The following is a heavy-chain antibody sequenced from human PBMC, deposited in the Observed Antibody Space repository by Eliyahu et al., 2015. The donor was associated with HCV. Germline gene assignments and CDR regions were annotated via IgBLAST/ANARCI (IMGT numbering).Heavy chain of an antibody. CDR2: SYYSGST. D-gene: IGHD3-22*01. V-gene: IGHV4-31*03. CDR3: ARVGNYDSSGRIWGPHDY. J-gene: IGHJ4*02. CDR1: GGSIXSGGYF. Sequence: QVQLQESGPGLVKPSQTLSLTCTVSGGSIXSGGYFWSWIRQHPGKGLEWVGYSYYSGSTYYNPSLKSRVSISLDTSKSQFSLRLSSVTAADTAVYYCARVGNYDSSGRIWGPHDYWGQGTLVTVSS.